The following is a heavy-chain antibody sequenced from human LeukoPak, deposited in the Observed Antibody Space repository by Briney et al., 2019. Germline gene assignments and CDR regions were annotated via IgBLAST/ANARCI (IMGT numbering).Heavy chain of an antibody. CDR1: GGSISSYY. Sequence: PSETLSLTCTVSGGSISSYYWSWIRQPPGKGLEWIGYIYYSGSTNYNPSLKSRVTISVDTSKNQFSLKLSSVTAADTAVYYCASSWEIAVAGGDAFDTWGQGTMVTVSS. CDR3: ASSWEIAVAGGDAFDT. J-gene: IGHJ3*02. D-gene: IGHD6-19*01. V-gene: IGHV4-59*01. CDR2: IYYSGST.